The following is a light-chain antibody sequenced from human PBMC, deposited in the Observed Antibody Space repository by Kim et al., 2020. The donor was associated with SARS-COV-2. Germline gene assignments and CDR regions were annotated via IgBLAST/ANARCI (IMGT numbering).Light chain of an antibody. V-gene: IGKV1-27*01. CDR3: QKYYSDPS. CDR2: AAS. CDR1: QGISNY. J-gene: IGKJ1*01. Sequence: SASVGDRVTLTCRASQGISNYLAWYQQKSGKVPKLLFYAASTLQSGVPSRFSGTGSGTDFTLTISSLQPEDVATYYCQKYYSDPSFGQGTKVDIK.